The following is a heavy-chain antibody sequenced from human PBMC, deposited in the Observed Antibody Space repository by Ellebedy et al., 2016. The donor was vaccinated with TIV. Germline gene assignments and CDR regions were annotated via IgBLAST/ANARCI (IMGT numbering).Heavy chain of an antibody. J-gene: IGHJ4*02. V-gene: IGHV4-59*01. CDR2: IYYSGST. CDR3: ARVTVGATLPDRFDY. CDR1: GGSISSYY. Sequence: SETLSLXXTVSGGSISSYYWSWIRQPPGKGLEWIGYIYYSGSTNYNPSLKSRVTISVDTSKNQFSLKLSSVTAADTAVYYCARVTVGATLPDRFDYWGQGTLVTVSS. D-gene: IGHD1-26*01.